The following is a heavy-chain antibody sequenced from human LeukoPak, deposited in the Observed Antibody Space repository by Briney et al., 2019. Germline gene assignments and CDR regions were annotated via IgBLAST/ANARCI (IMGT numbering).Heavy chain of an antibody. Sequence: GGSLRLSCAASGFTFNSYWMHWVRQAPGKGLVWVSQINNDGSTTRYADSVKGRFTISRDNAENTLYLQMNSLRAEDTAVYYCAKGVWMATRTSADYWGQGTLVTVFS. CDR2: INNDGSTT. V-gene: IGHV3-74*01. CDR1: GFTFNSYW. CDR3: AKGVWMATRTSADY. J-gene: IGHJ4*02. D-gene: IGHD5-24*01.